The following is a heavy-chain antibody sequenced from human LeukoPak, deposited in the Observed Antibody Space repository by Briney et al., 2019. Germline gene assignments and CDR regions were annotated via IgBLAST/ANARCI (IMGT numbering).Heavy chain of an antibody. CDR3: ARGIVVVNPYYYYYGMDV. D-gene: IGHD2-21*01. CDR1: GFTVSSNY. V-gene: IGHV3-66*01. CDR2: IYSGGST. J-gene: IGHJ6*02. Sequence: GGSLRLSCAASGFTVSSNYMSWVRQAPGKGLEWVSVIYSGGSTYYADSVKGRFTISGDNSKNTLYLQMNSLRAEDTAVYYCARGIVVVNPYYYYYGMDVWGQGTTVTVSS.